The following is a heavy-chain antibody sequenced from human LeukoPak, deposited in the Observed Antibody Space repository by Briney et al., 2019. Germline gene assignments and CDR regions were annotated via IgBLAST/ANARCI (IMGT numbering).Heavy chain of an antibody. CDR2: IIPIFGTA. V-gene: IGHV1-69*05. CDR3: ARGVWGRGYYYYMDV. Sequence: ASVKVSCKASGGTFSSYAISWVRQAPGQGLEWMGGIIPIFGTANYAQKFQGRVTITTDESTSTAYMELSSLRSEDTAVYYCARGVWGRGYYYYMDVWGKGTTVTVSS. CDR1: GGTFSSYA. D-gene: IGHD7-27*01. J-gene: IGHJ6*03.